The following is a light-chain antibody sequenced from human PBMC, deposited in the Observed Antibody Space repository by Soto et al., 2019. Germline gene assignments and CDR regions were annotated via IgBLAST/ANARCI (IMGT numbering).Light chain of an antibody. J-gene: IGKJ4*01. CDR3: QQRSRWPALT. CDR1: QSVSYH. CDR2: DAS. Sequence: EVILTQFPANLSLSPGESATLSCRASQSVSYHLAWYQQNPDQAPRRLIYDASNRDPGIPPRFSGSGSGTDFPLTFRNLEPEDSAIYYCQQRSRWPALTFGGGTKVEI. V-gene: IGKV3-11*01.